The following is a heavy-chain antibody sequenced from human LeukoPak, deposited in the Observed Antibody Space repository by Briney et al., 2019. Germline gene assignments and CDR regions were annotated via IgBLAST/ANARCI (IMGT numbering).Heavy chain of an antibody. V-gene: IGHV4-4*07. CDR3: ARAVQLERPPPLIDYYYMDV. CDR1: GGSISSYY. Sequence: SETLSLTCTVSGGSISSYYWSWIRQPAGKGLEWIGRIYTSGSTNYNPSLKSRVTISVDTSKNQFSLKVRSVTTADTAVYYCARAVQLERPPPLIDYYYMDVWGKGTTVTVSS. D-gene: IGHD1-1*01. J-gene: IGHJ6*03. CDR2: IYTSGST.